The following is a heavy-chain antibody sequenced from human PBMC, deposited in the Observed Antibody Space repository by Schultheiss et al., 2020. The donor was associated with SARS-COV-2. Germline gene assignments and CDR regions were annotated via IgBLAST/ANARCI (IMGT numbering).Heavy chain of an antibody. CDR3: ARSAATWDVVVPAEFDY. J-gene: IGHJ4*02. CDR1: GFTFSSYW. CDR2: INSDGSST. V-gene: IGHV3-74*01. D-gene: IGHD2-2*01. Sequence: GGSLRLSCAASGFTFSSYWMHWVRQAPGKGLVWVSRINSDGSSTSYADSVKGRFTISRDNAKNSLYLQMNSLRAEDTAVYYCARSAATWDVVVPAEFDYWGKGTLVTVSS.